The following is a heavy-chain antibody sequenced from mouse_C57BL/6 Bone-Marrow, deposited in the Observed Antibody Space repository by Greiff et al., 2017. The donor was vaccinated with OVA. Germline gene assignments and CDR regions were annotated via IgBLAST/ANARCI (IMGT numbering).Heavy chain of an antibody. CDR3: TREDYSNYEAY. J-gene: IGHJ3*01. Sequence: QVQLQQSGAELVRPGASVTLSCKASGYTFTDYEMHWVKQTPVHGLEWIGAIDPETGGTAYNQKFKGKAILTADKSSSTAYMELRSLTSEDSAVYYCTREDYSNYEAYWGQGTLVTVSA. CDR2: IDPETGGT. D-gene: IGHD2-5*01. CDR1: GYTFTDYE. V-gene: IGHV1-15*01.